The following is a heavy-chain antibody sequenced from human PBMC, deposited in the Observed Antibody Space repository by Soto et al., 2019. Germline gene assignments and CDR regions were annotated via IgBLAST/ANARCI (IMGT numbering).Heavy chain of an antibody. V-gene: IGHV3-64D*08. CDR1: GFTFSSYA. CDR3: VKVYYYDSSGYYLDY. D-gene: IGHD3-22*01. J-gene: IGHJ4*02. Sequence: GESLKISCSASGFTFSSYAMHWVRQAPGKGLEYVSAISSNGGSTYYADSVKGRFTISRDNSKNTLYLQMSSLRAEDTAVYYCVKVYYYDSSGYYLDYWGQGTLVTVSS. CDR2: ISSNGGST.